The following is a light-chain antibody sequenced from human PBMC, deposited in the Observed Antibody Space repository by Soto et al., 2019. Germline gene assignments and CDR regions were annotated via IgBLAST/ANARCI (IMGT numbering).Light chain of an antibody. J-gene: IGKJ5*01. V-gene: IGKV3-20*01. Sequence: IVLTQSPGTLSLSPGERVTLSCRASQSVTTRLALYQHKPGQAPTLLMSGASNRASGVPVRFSGSGSGTDFTLTITRLEPEDFALYYCQQYGGSPITFGLGTRLEIK. CDR3: QQYGGSPIT. CDR2: GAS. CDR1: QSVTTR.